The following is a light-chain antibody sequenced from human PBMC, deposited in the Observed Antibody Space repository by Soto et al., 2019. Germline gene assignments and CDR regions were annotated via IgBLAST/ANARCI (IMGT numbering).Light chain of an antibody. CDR1: SGHNSYA. CDR2: LNSDGSH. Sequence: QPVLPQPPSASASLGASVKLTCTLSSGHNSYAIAWHQQQPEKGPRYLMKLNSDGSHSKGDGIPDRFSGSSSGAERYLTISSLQSEDEADYYCQTWSTDIRVFGGGIKLTVL. V-gene: IGLV4-69*01. CDR3: QTWSTDIRV. J-gene: IGLJ3*02.